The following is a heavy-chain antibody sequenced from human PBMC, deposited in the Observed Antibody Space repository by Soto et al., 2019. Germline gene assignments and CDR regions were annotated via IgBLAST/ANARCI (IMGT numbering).Heavy chain of an antibody. D-gene: IGHD3-22*01. CDR1: GGSISSGGYS. CDR3: ARAHPPRYDSSGYLIRMTGRWFDP. V-gene: IGHV4-30-2*01. J-gene: IGHJ5*02. CDR2: IYHSGST. Sequence: QLQLQESGSGLVKPSQTLSLTCAVSGGSISSGGYSWSWIRQPPGKGLEWIGYIYHSGSTYYNPSLKSRVTISVDRSKNQFSLKLSSVTAADTAVYYCARAHPPRYDSSGYLIRMTGRWFDPWGQGTLVTVSS.